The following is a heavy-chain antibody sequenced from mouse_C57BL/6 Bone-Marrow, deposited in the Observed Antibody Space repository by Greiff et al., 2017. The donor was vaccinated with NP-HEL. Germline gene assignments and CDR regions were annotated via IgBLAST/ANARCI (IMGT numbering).Heavy chain of an antibody. J-gene: IGHJ3*01. V-gene: IGHV5-4*01. CDR2: ISDGGSYT. Sequence: EVKLMDSGGGLVKPGGSLKLSCAASGFTFSSYVMSWVRQTPEKRLEWVATISDGGSYTYYPDNVKGRFTISRDNAKNNLYLQMSHLKSEDTSRYCCARDFGLLAYWGQGTLVSVSA. CDR1: GFTFSSYV. D-gene: IGHD2-3*01. CDR3: ARDFGLLAY.